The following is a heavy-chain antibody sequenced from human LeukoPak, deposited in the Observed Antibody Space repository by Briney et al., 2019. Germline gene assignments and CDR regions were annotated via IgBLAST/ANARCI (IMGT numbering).Heavy chain of an antibody. D-gene: IGHD3-22*01. Sequence: SGTLSLTCTVSGGSFSSSTYYWGWIRQPPGKGLEWIGSIYYSGSAYYNPSLKSRVTISPDTSKNQFSLKLSSVTAADTAVYYCARRYYDSSAGWSDPWGQGSLVTVSS. V-gene: IGHV4-39*01. CDR2: IYYSGSA. CDR3: ARRYYDSSAGWSDP. J-gene: IGHJ5*02. CDR1: GGSFSSSTYY.